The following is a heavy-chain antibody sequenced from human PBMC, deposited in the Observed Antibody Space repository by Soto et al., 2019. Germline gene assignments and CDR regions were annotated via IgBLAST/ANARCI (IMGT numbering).Heavy chain of an antibody. D-gene: IGHD1-7*01. Sequence: QVQLVQSGAEVKKPGASVQVSCKASGYTFTSYNMHWVRQAPGQVLEWVGMINPLGFSTNYAQKFRGRVTMTRDTSTSTVYMELTNLRSDDTAVYYCARAAGRFWELYWFDRGGQVTLVTVAP. J-gene: IGHJ5*02. V-gene: IGHV1-46*01. CDR2: INPLGFST. CDR3: ARAAGRFWELYWFDR. CDR1: GYTFTSYN.